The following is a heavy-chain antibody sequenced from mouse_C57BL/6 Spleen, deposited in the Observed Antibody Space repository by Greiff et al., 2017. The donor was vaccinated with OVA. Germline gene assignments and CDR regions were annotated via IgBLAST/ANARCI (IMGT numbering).Heavy chain of an antibody. D-gene: IGHD1-1*01. Sequence: QVQLQQPGAELVKPGASVKMSCKASGYTFTSYWITWVKQRPGQGLEWIGDIYPGSGSTNYNEKFKSKATLTVDTSSSAAYMQLSSLTYEDSAIYYGARPVVAHYCAMDYWGQGTSVTVSS. CDR2: IYPGSGST. V-gene: IGHV1-55*01. CDR1: GYTFTSYW. CDR3: ARPVVAHYCAMDY. J-gene: IGHJ4*01.